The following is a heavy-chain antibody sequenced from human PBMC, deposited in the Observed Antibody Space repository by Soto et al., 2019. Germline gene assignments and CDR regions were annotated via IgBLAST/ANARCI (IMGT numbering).Heavy chain of an antibody. CDR1: GFTFSNAW. CDR3: TTEPYHWNEDFYYFSGMAV. Sequence: EVQLVESGGGLVKPGGSLRLSCAASGFTFSNAWMNWVRQAPGKGLEWVGRIKSKTDGGTTDYAAPGKGRFTISSDDSKNTLYLKMNSLKTEDTAVYYCTTEPYHWNEDFYYFSGMAVWGEGTTVTVSS. D-gene: IGHD1-1*01. J-gene: IGHJ6*01. CDR2: IKSKTDGGTT. V-gene: IGHV3-15*07.